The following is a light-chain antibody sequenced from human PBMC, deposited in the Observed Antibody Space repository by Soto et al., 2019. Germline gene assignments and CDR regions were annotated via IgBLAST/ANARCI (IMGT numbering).Light chain of an antibody. CDR1: QSVGSK. CDR3: QQYSNWPPVT. Sequence: ETVMTQSPATLSVSPGERATLSCRASQSVGSKVAWYQQKPGQAPSLLVYGASTRASGIPLRFSGTGSGTEFTRTISSLQSEDFAVYYCQQYSNWPPVTFGGGTKVEIK. J-gene: IGKJ4*01. CDR2: GAS. V-gene: IGKV3-15*01.